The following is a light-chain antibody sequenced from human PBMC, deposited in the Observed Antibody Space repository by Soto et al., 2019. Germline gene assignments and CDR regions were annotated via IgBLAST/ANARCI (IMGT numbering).Light chain of an antibody. Sequence: AIRITQTPPSLSATTGDRVTITCRASQGISSYLAWYQQKPGKAPKLLIYAASTLQSGVPSRFSGSGSGTDFTLTISCLQSEDFATYYCQQYYSYPRTFAQGAKV. J-gene: IGKJ1*01. CDR2: AAS. CDR1: QGISSY. CDR3: QQYYSYPRT. V-gene: IGKV1-8*01.